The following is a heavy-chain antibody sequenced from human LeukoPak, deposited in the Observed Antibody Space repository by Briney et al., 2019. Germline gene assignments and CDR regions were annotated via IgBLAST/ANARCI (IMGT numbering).Heavy chain of an antibody. CDR3: ARGILWFRELLYRGPYCYYMDV. V-gene: IGHV4-34*01. CDR2: INHSGST. D-gene: IGHD3-10*01. CDR1: GGSFSGYY. Sequence: SETLSLTCAVYGGSFSGYYWSWIRQPPGKGLEWIGEINHSGSTNYNPSLKSRVTISVDTSKNQFSLKLSSVTAADTAVYYCARGILWFRELLYRGPYCYYMDVWGKGTTVTVSS. J-gene: IGHJ6*03.